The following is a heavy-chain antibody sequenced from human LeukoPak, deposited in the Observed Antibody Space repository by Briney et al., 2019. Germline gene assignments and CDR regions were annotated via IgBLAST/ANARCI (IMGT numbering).Heavy chain of an antibody. CDR2: ISWNSGSI. Sequence: GGSLRLSCAACGFTFDDYAMHWVRQAPGKGLEWVSGISWNSGSIGYADSVKGRFTISRDNAKNSLYLQMNSLRAEDTALYYCAKDSDGGYHYYYGMDVWGQGTTVTVSS. V-gene: IGHV3-9*01. D-gene: IGHD2-8*02. CDR1: GFTFDDYA. CDR3: AKDSDGGYHYYYGMDV. J-gene: IGHJ6*02.